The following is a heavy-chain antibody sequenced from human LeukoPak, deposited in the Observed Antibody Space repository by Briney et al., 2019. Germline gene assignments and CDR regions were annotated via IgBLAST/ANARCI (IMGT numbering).Heavy chain of an antibody. J-gene: IGHJ4*02. CDR3: ATMVRGVPLFDY. V-gene: IGHV2-5*02. CDR2: IYWDDDK. D-gene: IGHD3-10*01. CDR1: GFSLSTSGVG. Sequence: ESGPTLVKPTQTLTLTCTFSGFSLSTSGVGVGWIRQPPGKALEWLALIYWDDDKRYSPSLKSRLTITKDTSKNQVVLTMTNMDPVDTATYCCATMVRGVPLFDYWGQGTLVTVSS.